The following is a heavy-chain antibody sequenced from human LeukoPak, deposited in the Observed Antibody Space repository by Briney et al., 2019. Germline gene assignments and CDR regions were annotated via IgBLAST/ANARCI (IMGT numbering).Heavy chain of an antibody. CDR3: VRLRYTYGKNFDY. CDR1: GFTFRAYW. CDR2: INQEGSEK. Sequence: PGRSLRLSCAASGFTFRAYWMSWVRQAPGRGLEWVANINQEGSEKDYVDSVKGRFTISRDNAKNSLYLQMNTLRAEDTAVYFCVRLRYTYGKNFDYWGQGALVAVSS. J-gene: IGHJ4*02. V-gene: IGHV3-7*01. D-gene: IGHD5-18*01.